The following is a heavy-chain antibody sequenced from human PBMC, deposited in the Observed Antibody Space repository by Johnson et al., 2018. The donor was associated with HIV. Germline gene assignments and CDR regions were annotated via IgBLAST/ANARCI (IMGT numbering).Heavy chain of an antibody. CDR1: GFTFSSYA. CDR2: IKSKTDGGPT. J-gene: IGHJ3*02. Sequence: VQLVESGGGLVQPGGSLRLSCAASGFTFSSYAMSWVRQAPGKGLEWVGRIKSKTDGGPTDYAAPVKGRFTISRDDSKNTLYLQMNSLKTEDTSLYYCARVKGATNALDIWGPGTLVTVSS. D-gene: IGHD1-26*01. V-gene: IGHV3-15*01. CDR3: ARVKGATNALDI.